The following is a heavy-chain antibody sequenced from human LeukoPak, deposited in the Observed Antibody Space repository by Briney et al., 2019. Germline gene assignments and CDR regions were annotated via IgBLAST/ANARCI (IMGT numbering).Heavy chain of an antibody. CDR2: IYYSGST. V-gene: IGHV4-59*06. J-gene: IGHJ5*02. CDR3: ARGRTGYSSGYWFDP. Sequence: SETLSLTCTVSGGSISSYYWSWIRQPPGKGLEWIGYIYYSGSTYYNPSLKSRVTISVDTSKNQFSLKLSSVTAADTAVYYCARGRTGYSSGYWFDPWGQGTLVTVSS. CDR1: GGSISSYY. D-gene: IGHD6-19*01.